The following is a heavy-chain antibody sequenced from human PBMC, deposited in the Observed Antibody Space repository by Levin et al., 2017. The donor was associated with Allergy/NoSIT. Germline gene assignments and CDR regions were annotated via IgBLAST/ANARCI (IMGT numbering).Heavy chain of an antibody. V-gene: IGHV3-15*01. CDR2: IKNKADGATT. Sequence: GGSLRLSCAASGITFSNAWMXXARXXXXKGLEWVGRIKNKADGATTEYAAPVKGRFTISRDDSKNTLYLQMNSLKTEDTAVYFCTTYSSSWYYFDYWGQGTLVTVSS. D-gene: IGHD6-13*01. CDR1: GITFSNAW. J-gene: IGHJ4*02. CDR3: TTYSSSWYYFDY.